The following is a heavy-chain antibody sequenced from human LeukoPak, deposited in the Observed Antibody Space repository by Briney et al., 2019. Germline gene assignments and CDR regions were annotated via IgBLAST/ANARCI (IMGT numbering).Heavy chain of an antibody. D-gene: IGHD3-10*01. CDR2: TKQDGSEK. Sequence: PGGSLRLSCAASGFSFSSYWMGWVRQAPGKGLEWVANTKQDGSEKYYVDSGKGRFTISRDNAKNSLYLQMNTLRAEDTAVYYCARHPRLWFGESTDFDYWGQGTLVTVSS. J-gene: IGHJ4*02. CDR3: ARHPRLWFGESTDFDY. V-gene: IGHV3-7*01. CDR1: GFSFSSYW.